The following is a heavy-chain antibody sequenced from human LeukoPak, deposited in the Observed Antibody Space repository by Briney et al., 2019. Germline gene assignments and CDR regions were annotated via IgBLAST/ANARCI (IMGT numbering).Heavy chain of an antibody. CDR1: GFTFSSYE. CDR3: AKDKNKHSDSYYRDYYFDS. J-gene: IGHJ4*02. D-gene: IGHD1-26*01. CDR2: ISSSSSFI. Sequence: PGGSLRLSCAASGFTFSSYEMNWVRQAPGKGLEWVSSISSSSSFIYYADSVKGRFTISRDNARNSLYLQMNSLRAEDTAVYYCAKDKNKHSDSYYRDYYFDSWGQGTLVTVSS. V-gene: IGHV3-21*01.